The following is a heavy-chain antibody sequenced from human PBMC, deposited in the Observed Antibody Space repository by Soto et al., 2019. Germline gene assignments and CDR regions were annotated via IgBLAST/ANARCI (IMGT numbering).Heavy chain of an antibody. CDR3: ARDHYYDSSGYSW. CDR1: GYTFTSYG. J-gene: IGHJ4*02. Sequence: SVKVSCKASGYTFTSYGISWVRQAPGQGLEWMGGIIPIFGTANYAQKFQGRVTITADESTSTAYMELSSLRSEDTAVYYCARDHYYDSSGYSWWGQGTLVTVSS. CDR2: IIPIFGTA. D-gene: IGHD3-22*01. V-gene: IGHV1-69*13.